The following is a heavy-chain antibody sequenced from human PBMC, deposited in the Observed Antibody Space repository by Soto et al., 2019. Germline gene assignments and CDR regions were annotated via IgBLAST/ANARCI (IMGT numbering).Heavy chain of an antibody. Sequence: GGSLRLSCAASGFTFSSYGMHWVRQAPGKGLEWVAVIWYDGSNKYYADSVKGRFTISRDNSKNTLYLQMNSLRAEDTAVYYCEREQLGYGMDVWGQGTTVTVSS. J-gene: IGHJ6*02. CDR3: EREQLGYGMDV. D-gene: IGHD6-13*01. CDR1: GFTFSSYG. CDR2: IWYDGSNK. V-gene: IGHV3-33*01.